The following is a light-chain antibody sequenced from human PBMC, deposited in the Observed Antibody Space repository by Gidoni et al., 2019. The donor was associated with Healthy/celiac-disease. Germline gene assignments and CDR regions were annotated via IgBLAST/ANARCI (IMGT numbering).Light chain of an antibody. J-gene: IGKJ4*01. Sequence: DIQLTQSPSFLSASVGDRVTITCWASQGISSYLAWYQQKPGKAPKLLIYAASTLQSGVPSRFSGSGSGTEFTLTISSLQPEDFATYYCQQLNSYPPSLTFGGXTKVEIK. CDR3: QQLNSYPPSLT. CDR2: AAS. V-gene: IGKV1-9*01. CDR1: QGISSY.